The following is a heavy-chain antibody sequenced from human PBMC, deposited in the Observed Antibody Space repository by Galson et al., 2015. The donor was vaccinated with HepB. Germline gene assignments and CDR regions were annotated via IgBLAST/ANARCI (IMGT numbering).Heavy chain of an antibody. CDR1: GYTFSGHY. J-gene: IGHJ3*02. Sequence: SVKVSCKASGYTFSGHYIHWVRQAPGQGLECMGWIDPNSGGTNYAQKFQGRVTMTRDTSISTAYMELSRLRSDDTAVYYCAREGYYYDSSEGAFDIWGQGTMVTVSS. V-gene: IGHV1-2*02. CDR3: AREGYYYDSSEGAFDI. D-gene: IGHD3-22*01. CDR2: IDPNSGGT.